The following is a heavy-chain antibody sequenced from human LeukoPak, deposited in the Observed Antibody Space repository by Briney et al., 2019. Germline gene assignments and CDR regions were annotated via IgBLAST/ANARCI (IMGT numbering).Heavy chain of an antibody. J-gene: IGHJ3*02. D-gene: IGHD3-22*01. Sequence: KESGPSLVKPTQTLTLTCAFSGFSLTTRGVGVGWIRQPPGKALEWLALIYWDDDKRYSPSLKSRLTITKDTSKKQVVLTVTNLDPVDTATYYCARLAYYDNSGSSRPFDTWGQGTRVTVSS. V-gene: IGHV2-5*02. CDR3: ARLAYYDNSGSSRPFDT. CDR2: IYWDDDK. CDR1: GFSLTTRGVG.